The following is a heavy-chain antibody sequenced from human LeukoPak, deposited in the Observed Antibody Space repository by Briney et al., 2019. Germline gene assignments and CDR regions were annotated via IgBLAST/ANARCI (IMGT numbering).Heavy chain of an antibody. D-gene: IGHD6-13*01. V-gene: IGHV4-59*01. CDR3: ARDGASSWYRYFDY. CDR1: GGSISSYY. CDR2: IYYSGST. Sequence: SETLSLTCTVSGGSISSYYWSWLRQPPGKGLEWIGYIYYSGSTNYNPSLKSRVTISVDTSKNQFSLKLSSVTAADTAVYYCARDGASSWYRYFDYWGQGTLVTVSS. J-gene: IGHJ4*02.